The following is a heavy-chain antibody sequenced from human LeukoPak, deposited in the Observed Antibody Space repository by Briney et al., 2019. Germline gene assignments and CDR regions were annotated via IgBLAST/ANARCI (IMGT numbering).Heavy chain of an antibody. D-gene: IGHD2-15*01. CDR1: GFTFSSYS. CDR2: ISSSSSYI. CDR3: ASQLSSGVFDY. J-gene: IGHJ4*02. Sequence: GGSLRLSCAASGFTFSSYSMNWVRQAPGKGLEWVSSISSSSSYIYYADSVKGRFTISRDNAKNSLYLQMNSLRAEDTAVYYCASQLSSGVFDYWGQGTLVTVSS. V-gene: IGHV3-21*01.